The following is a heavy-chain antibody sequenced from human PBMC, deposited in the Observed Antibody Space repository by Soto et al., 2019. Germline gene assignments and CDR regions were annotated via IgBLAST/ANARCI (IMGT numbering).Heavy chain of an antibody. J-gene: IGHJ4*02. CDR3: TRDAPWGGVGATSDDFDY. CDR1: GFTFGDYA. D-gene: IGHD1-26*01. Sequence: GGSLRLSCTASGFTFGDYAMSWFRQAPGKGLEWVGFIRSKAYGGTTEYAASVKGRFTISRDDSKSIAYLQMNSLKTEDTAVYYCTRDAPWGGVGATSDDFDYWGQGTLVTVSS. V-gene: IGHV3-49*03. CDR2: IRSKAYGGTT.